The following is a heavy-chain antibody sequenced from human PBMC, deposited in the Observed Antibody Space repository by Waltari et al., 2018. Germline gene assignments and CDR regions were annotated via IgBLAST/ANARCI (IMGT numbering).Heavy chain of an antibody. CDR2: IYYSGST. V-gene: IGHV4-39*01. CDR3: ASLSTWNFDY. Sequence: QLQLQESGPGLVKPSETLSLTCTVSGGSISSSSYYWGWIRQPPGKGLEWIGSIYYSGSTYYNPALKSRVTISVDTSKNQVSLKLSSVTAADTAVYYCASLSTWNFDYWGQGTLVTVSS. J-gene: IGHJ4*02. CDR1: GGSISSSSYY.